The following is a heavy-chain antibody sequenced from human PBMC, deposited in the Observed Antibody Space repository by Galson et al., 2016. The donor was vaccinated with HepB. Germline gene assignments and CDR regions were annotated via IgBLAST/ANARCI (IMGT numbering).Heavy chain of an antibody. CDR3: ASLRDGYNLNY. J-gene: IGHJ4*02. CDR1: GVSISSASYF. V-gene: IGHV4-39*01. CDR2: VYYSGTT. D-gene: IGHD5-24*01. Sequence: TLSLTCTVSGVSISSASYFWGWIRQPPGRGLGWLGSVYYSGTTYYNPSTKSRFTISADTSKNQFSLKLTSVTAADTAVYYCASLRDGYNLNYWGQGPLVTVSS.